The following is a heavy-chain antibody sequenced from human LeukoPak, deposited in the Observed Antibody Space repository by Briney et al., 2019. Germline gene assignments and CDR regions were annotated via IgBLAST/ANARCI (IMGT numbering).Heavy chain of an antibody. Sequence: SETLSLTCTVSGGSISSYYWGWIRQPPGKGLEWIGSIYYSGSTYYNPSLKSRVTISVDTSKNQFSLKLSSVTAADTAVYYCAREVEMAVGYWGQGTLVTVSS. D-gene: IGHD5-24*01. CDR3: AREVEMAVGY. V-gene: IGHV4-39*07. CDR1: GGSISSYY. J-gene: IGHJ4*02. CDR2: IYYSGST.